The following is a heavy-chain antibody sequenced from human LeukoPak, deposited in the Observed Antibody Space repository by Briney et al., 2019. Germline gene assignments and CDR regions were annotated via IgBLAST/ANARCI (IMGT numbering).Heavy chain of an antibody. CDR2: INHSGST. CDR1: GGSFSGYY. CDR3: ARGVLGGYSYGPSLDY. V-gene: IGHV4-34*01. D-gene: IGHD5-18*01. J-gene: IGHJ4*02. Sequence: SETLSLTCAVYGGSFSGYYWSWLRQPSGKGLEWIGEINHSGSTNYNPSLKSRVTISVDTSKNQFSLKLSSVTAADTAVYYCARGVLGGYSYGPSLDYWGQGTLVTVSS.